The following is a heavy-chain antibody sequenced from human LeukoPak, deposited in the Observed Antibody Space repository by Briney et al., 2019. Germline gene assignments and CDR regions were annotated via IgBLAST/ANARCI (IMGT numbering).Heavy chain of an antibody. CDR2: IYYSGST. Sequence: PSETLSLTCTVSGGSISSYYWSWIRQPPGKGLEWIGYIYYSGSTNYNPSLKSRVTISVDTSKNQFSLKLSSVTAADTAVYYCARQRGATLVYYFDYWGQGTLVTVSS. CDR1: GGSISSYY. CDR3: ARQRGATLVYYFDY. J-gene: IGHJ4*02. D-gene: IGHD1-26*01. V-gene: IGHV4-59*08.